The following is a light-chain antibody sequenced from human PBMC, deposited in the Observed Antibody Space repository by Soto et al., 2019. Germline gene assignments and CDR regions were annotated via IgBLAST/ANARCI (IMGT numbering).Light chain of an antibody. CDR3: AAWDDSLKGPV. V-gene: IGLV1-44*01. CDR1: SSNFGSNS. J-gene: IGLJ3*02. Sequence: QPVLTQPPSASGTPGQRVTISCSGSSSNFGSNSVSWYQHLPGTAPRLLIYSNNQRPSGVPDRFSGSKSGTSASLAISGLQSEDEAEYSCAAWDDSLKGPVFGGGTQLTVL. CDR2: SNN.